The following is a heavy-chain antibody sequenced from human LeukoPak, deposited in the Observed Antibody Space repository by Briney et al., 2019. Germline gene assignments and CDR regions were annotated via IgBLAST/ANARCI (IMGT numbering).Heavy chain of an antibody. CDR2: ITWEGENT. CDR1: GFNFRDYT. D-gene: IGHD2-21*02. V-gene: IGHV3-43*01. J-gene: IGHJ4*02. CDR3: AKVRGGGDWDFFDS. Sequence: PGGSLRLSCAASGFNFRDYTMHWVRQAQGKGLEWLSLITWEGENTSYADSVKGRFTISRDNTRNSLFLQMNSLRTEDTALYFCAKVRGGGDWDFFDSWGLGTLVTVSS.